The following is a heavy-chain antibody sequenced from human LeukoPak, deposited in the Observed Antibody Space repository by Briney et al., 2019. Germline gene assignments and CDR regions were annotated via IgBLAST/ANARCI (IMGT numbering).Heavy chain of an antibody. J-gene: IGHJ4*02. CDR3: AREHKSYGDYPYYFDS. V-gene: IGHV4-30-4*01. CDR1: SDSISSGDYY. D-gene: IGHD4-17*01. Sequence: PSETLSLTCTVSSDSISSGDYYWSWLRQPAGKGLEFIGYINKNGGTYYNPPLKSRVSISIDTSKNQFSLKLTSVTAADTAVNFGAREHKSYGDYPYYFDSWGQGTLVTVSS. CDR2: INKNGGT.